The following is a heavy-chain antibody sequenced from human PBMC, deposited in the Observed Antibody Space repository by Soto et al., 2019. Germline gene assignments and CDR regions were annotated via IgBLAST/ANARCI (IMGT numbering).Heavy chain of an antibody. CDR2: ISYDGSNK. D-gene: IGHD2-15*01. CDR3: ARAAGSHYSGVDY. Sequence: PGGSLRLSCAASGFTFSSYAMHWVRQAPGKGLEWVAVISYDGSNKYYADSVKGRFTISRDNSKNTLYLQMNSLRAEDTAVYYCARAAGSHYSGVDYWGQGTLVTVSS. V-gene: IGHV3-30-3*01. CDR1: GFTFSSYA. J-gene: IGHJ4*02.